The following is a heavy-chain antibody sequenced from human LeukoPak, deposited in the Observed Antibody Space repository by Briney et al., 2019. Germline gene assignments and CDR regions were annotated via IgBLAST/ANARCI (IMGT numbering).Heavy chain of an antibody. CDR2: INHSGST. D-gene: IGHD5-18*01. CDR1: GGSFSGYY. J-gene: IGHJ6*03. V-gene: IGHV4-34*01. CDR3: ARGRIQLWPHYYYYYMGV. Sequence: SETLSLTCAVYGGSFSGYYWSWIRQPPGKGLEWIGEINHSGSTNYNPSLKSRVTISVDTSKNQFSLKLSSVTAADTAVYYCARGRIQLWPHYYYYYMGVWGKGTTVTVSS.